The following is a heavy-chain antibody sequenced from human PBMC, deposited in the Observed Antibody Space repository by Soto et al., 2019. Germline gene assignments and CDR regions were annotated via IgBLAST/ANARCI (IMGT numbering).Heavy chain of an antibody. V-gene: IGHV1-69*13. CDR3: APCTGSPNYYYYGMDV. J-gene: IGHJ6*02. Sequence: ASVKVSCKASGGTFSSYAISWVRQAPGQGLEWMGGIIPIFGTANYAQKFQGRVTITADESTSTAYMELSSLRSEDTAVFYCAPCTGSPNYYYYGMDVWGQGTTVTVSS. CDR1: GGTFSSYA. CDR2: IIPIFGTA. D-gene: IGHD2-2*01.